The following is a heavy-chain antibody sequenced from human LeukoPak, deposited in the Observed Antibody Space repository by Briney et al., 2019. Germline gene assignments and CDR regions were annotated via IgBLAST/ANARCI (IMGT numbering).Heavy chain of an antibody. CDR2: TYQRSRWYS. V-gene: IGHV6-1*01. CDR1: GDSVSNNNAG. Sequence: SQTLSLTCVISGDSVSNNNAGWNWIRQSPSRGLEWLGRTYQRSRWYSDYAVSLKSRPTISPDTSKNQVSLHLNSVTPEDTAVYYCVRGRIVVAGIFEFWGQGTPVTVSS. J-gene: IGHJ4*02. D-gene: IGHD6-19*01. CDR3: VRGRIVVAGIFEF.